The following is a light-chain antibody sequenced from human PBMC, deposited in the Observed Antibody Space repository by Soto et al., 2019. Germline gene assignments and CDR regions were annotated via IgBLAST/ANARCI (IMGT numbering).Light chain of an antibody. CDR2: LGS. V-gene: IGKV2-28*01. J-gene: IGKJ4*01. CDR3: MQTLRSPLT. Sequence: LAPSPLSLPVTPRAAAAISCRPSQSLVHSNVYNNLDWHLQKPGQSPQLMIYLGSSRASGVPDRFSGGGSGTDFTLEISRVEAEDVGVYYCMQTLRSPLTVGGGTKVDIK. CDR1: QSLVHSNVYNN.